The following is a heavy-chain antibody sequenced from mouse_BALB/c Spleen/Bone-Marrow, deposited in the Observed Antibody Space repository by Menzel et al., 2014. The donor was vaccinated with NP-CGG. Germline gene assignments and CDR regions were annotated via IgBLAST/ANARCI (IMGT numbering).Heavy chain of an antibody. CDR2: IDPANGNT. V-gene: IGHV14-3*02. CDR1: GFNIKDTY. J-gene: IGHJ2*01. CDR3: ASYRLRTYFDY. Sequence: EVQLQQSGAELVKPGASVRLSCTASGFNIKDTYIHWVKQRPEQGLEWIGRIDPANGNTEYDPKFQGKATITADTSSNTAYLQLSSLTSEDTAVYYCASYRLRTYFDYWGQGTTLTVSS. D-gene: IGHD2-14*01.